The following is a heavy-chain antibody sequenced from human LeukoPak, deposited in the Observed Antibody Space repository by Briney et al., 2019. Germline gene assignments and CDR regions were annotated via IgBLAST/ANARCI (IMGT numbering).Heavy chain of an antibody. D-gene: IGHD2-15*01. V-gene: IGHV3-21*01. Sequence: GGSLRLSCAASGFIFSSYSMNWVRQAPGKGLEWVSSISNSGIHMFYADSVKGRFTMPRDNGKNSLFLQMNSLRADDTAVYFCARHMTPEGTTPYYYGMDVSGQGTTVTVS. CDR1: GFIFSSYS. CDR2: ISNSGIHM. J-gene: IGHJ6*02. CDR3: ARHMTPEGTTPYYYGMDV.